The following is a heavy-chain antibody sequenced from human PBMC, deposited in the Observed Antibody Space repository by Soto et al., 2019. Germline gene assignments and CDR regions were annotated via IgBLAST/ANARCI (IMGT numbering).Heavy chain of an antibody. D-gene: IGHD3-3*02. V-gene: IGHV2-5*02. CDR2: IYWDDDK. CDR1: GFSLSTSGVG. J-gene: IGHJ4*02. Sequence: SGPTLVKPTQTLTLTCTFSGFSLSTSGVGVGWIRQPPGKALEWLALIYWDDDKRYSPSLKSRLTITKDTSKNQVVLTMTNIDPVDTATYYCAHSPTIRVYFDYWGQGTLVTVSS. CDR3: AHSPTIRVYFDY.